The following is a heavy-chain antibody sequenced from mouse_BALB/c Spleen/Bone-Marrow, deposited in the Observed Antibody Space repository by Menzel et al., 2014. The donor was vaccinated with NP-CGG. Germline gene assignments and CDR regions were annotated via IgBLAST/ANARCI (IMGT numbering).Heavy chain of an antibody. V-gene: IGHV5-4*02. J-gene: IGHJ1*01. CDR1: GFTFSDYY. CDR2: ISDGGSYT. Sequence: EVKVVESGGGLVKPGGSLELSCAASGFTFSDYYMYWVRQTPEKRLEWVATISDGGSYTYYPDSVKGRFTISRDNAKNNLYLQMSSLKSEGTAMYYCARVVTTATLYWYFDVWGAGTTVTVSS. CDR3: ARVVTTATLYWYFDV. D-gene: IGHD1-2*01.